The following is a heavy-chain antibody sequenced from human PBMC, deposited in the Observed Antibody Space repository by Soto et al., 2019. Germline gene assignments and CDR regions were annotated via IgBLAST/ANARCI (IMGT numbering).Heavy chain of an antibody. V-gene: IGHV4-31*03. CDR1: GGSISSGGYY. J-gene: IGHJ5*02. CDR3: AARERYYSWFDP. Sequence: SETLSLTCTVSGGSISSGGYYWSWIRQHPGKGLEWIGYIYYSGSTYYNPSLKSRVTISVDTSKNQFSLKLSSVTAADTAVYYCAARERYYSWFDPWGQGTLVTVSS. D-gene: IGHD5-18*01. CDR2: IYYSGST.